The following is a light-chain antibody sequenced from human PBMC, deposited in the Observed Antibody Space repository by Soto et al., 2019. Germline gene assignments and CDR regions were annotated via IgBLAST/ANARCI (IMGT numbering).Light chain of an antibody. J-gene: IGKJ5*01. CDR3: QQFDNFPRAII. Sequence: DIQMTQSPSSVSASVGDRVTITCQASQDISNYLNWYQHKPGKAPRLLIYGASNLETGVPSRFSGSGSGKDFTFTISSLQPEDIATYYCQQFDNFPRAIIFGQGTRLEIK. CDR1: QDISNY. CDR2: GAS. V-gene: IGKV1-33*01.